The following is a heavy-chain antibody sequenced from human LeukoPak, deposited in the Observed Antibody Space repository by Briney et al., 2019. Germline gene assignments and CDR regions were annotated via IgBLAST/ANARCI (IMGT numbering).Heavy chain of an antibody. Sequence: ASETLSLTCTVSGGSINSGNYYWNWIRQPPGKGLEWIGYIYYTGSTYYNPSLKSRVIILVDMSKNQFSLKLSSVTAADTAVYYCARGGDLALHNMDVWGKGTTVTVSS. J-gene: IGHJ6*03. CDR1: GGSINSGNYY. CDR3: ARGGDLALHNMDV. V-gene: IGHV4-30-4*08. D-gene: IGHD3-3*01. CDR2: IYYTGST.